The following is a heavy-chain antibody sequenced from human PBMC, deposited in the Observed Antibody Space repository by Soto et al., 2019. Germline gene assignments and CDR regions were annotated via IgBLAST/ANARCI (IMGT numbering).Heavy chain of an antibody. Sequence: GASVKVSCKASGGTFSSNAISWVRQAPGQGLEWMGGIIPIYGTANYAQKFQGRVTITADTSTSIVYMDLSTLSSEDTAVYFCARDIRSGYYYYYYGMDVWGPGTTGTVSS. D-gene: IGHD5-12*01. J-gene: IGHJ6*02. CDR1: GGTFSSNA. V-gene: IGHV1-69*06. CDR2: IIPIYGTA. CDR3: ARDIRSGYYYYYYGMDV.